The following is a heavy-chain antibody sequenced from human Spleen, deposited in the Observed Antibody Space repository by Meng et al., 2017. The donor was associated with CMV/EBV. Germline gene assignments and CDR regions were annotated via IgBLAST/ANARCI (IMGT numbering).Heavy chain of an antibody. V-gene: IGHV1-2*02. CDR2: INPNSGAT. CDR3: ARDDYDLDRHAFDI. Sequence: ASVKVSCKTSGYTFTGYYLHWVRQAPGQGLEWMGWINPNSGATNFAQKFQGRVTMTRDTSISTAYMELRRLTSDDTAVYYCARDDYDLDRHAFDIWGQGTMVTVSS. J-gene: IGHJ3*02. D-gene: IGHD4-17*01. CDR1: GYTFTGYY.